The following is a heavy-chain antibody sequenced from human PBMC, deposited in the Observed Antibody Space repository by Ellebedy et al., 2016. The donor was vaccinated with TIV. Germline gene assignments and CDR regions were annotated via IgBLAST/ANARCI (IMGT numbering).Heavy chain of an antibody. CDR1: GGSISSYY. J-gene: IGHJ4*02. Sequence: MPSETLSLTCTVSGGSISSYYWSWIRQPPGKGLEWIGHIYDSGSTNYNPSLKSRVTISVDTSKNQFSLKLSSVTAADTAVYYCARTLTYYYVLGFDYWGQGTLVTVSS. V-gene: IGHV4-59*12. CDR3: ARTLTYYYVLGFDY. D-gene: IGHD3-10*02. CDR2: IYDSGST.